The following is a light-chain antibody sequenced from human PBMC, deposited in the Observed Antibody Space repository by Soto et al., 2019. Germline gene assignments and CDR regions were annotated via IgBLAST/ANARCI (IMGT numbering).Light chain of an antibody. Sequence: QSALTQPASVSGSPGQSITISCTGTSSDVGAHHYVSWYQQHPGKAPKLMIFDVSDRPSGISYRFSGSKSGNTASLTISGLQSEDEADYYCGSYTRSSAPYVVGNGTKLTVL. CDR1: SSDVGAHHY. CDR2: DVS. CDR3: GSYTRSSAPYV. V-gene: IGLV2-14*01. J-gene: IGLJ1*01.